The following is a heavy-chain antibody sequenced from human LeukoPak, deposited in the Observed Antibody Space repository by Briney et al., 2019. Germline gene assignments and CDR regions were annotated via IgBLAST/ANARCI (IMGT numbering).Heavy chain of an antibody. CDR2: IYHSGST. V-gene: IGHV4-30-2*01. CDR3: ARDKWPLNWFGP. Sequence: TLSSTSAAPGGSTGGGGTSWGGFRRPQGRGLGGFGYIYHSGSTYYNPSLKSRVTISVDTSKNQFSLKLSSVTAADTAVYYCARDKWPLNWFGPWGQGTLVTVSS. J-gene: IGHJ5*02. D-gene: IGHD5-12*01. CDR1: GGSTGGGGTS.